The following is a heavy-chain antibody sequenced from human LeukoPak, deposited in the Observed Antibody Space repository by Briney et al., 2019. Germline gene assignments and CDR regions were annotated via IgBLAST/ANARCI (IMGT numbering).Heavy chain of an antibody. Sequence: PGGSLRLSCAASGSTFSSYSMNWVRQAPGKGLEWVSYISNSDSTIYYADSVKGRFTISRDNAKNSLYLQMNSLRAEDTAVYYCSRRFDSWGQGTLVTVSS. J-gene: IGHJ4*02. CDR2: ISNSDSTI. CDR3: SRRFDS. CDR1: GSTFSSYS. V-gene: IGHV3-48*01.